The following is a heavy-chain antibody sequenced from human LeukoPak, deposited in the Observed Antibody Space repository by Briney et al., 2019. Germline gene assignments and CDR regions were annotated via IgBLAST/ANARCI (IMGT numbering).Heavy chain of an antibody. CDR2: IYYSGST. J-gene: IGHJ4*02. Sequence: PSETLSLTCTVSGDSVSSTGYYWGWIRQPPGKGLEWIGTIYYSGSTYYNPSLKSRVTMSEDTSRNQFSLRLSSVNAADTAVYYCAKEGCSGGSCSAFDYWGQGPWSPSPQ. CDR3: AKEGCSGGSCSAFDY. D-gene: IGHD2-15*01. CDR1: GDSVSSTGYY. V-gene: IGHV4-39*02.